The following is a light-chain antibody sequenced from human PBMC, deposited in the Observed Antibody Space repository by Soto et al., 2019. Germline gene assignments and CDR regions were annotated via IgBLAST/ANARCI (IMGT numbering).Light chain of an antibody. Sequence: EIVLTQSPATLSLSPGERATLSCRASQSVNIYLAWYQQKPGQAPRLLIYDASNRATGIPARFSGSGAGTAVTLTISSISPEDFAVDYGQHRSGFTIGPGTKVYIK. CDR1: QSVNIY. CDR3: QHRSGFT. J-gene: IGKJ3*01. V-gene: IGKV3-11*01. CDR2: DAS.